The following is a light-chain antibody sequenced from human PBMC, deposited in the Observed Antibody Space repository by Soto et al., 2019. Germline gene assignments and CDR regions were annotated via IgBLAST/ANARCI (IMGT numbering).Light chain of an antibody. CDR2: GVS. Sequence: QSALTQPASVSGSPGQSITISCTGTSSDVGVYNYVSWYQHHPGKAPKLMIYGVSNRPSGVSNRFSGSKSGNTASLTISGLQAEDEADYYCSSYTSSSTLVLFGGGTKLTVL. V-gene: IGLV2-14*01. J-gene: IGLJ2*01. CDR1: SSDVGVYNY. CDR3: SSYTSSSTLVL.